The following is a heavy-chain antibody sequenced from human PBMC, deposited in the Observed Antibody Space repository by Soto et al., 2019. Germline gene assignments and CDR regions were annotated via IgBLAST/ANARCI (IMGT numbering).Heavy chain of an antibody. CDR3: ATSFCSGAGCNWGMDV. V-gene: IGHV5-51*01. CDR1: GYSFTNYW. D-gene: IGHD2-15*01. J-gene: IGHJ6*02. CDR2: IYPDDSDT. Sequence: ESLKISCKGSGYSFTNYWIGWVRQMPGKGLEWMGIIYPDDSDTRYSPSFQGQVSISADKSVSTAYLQWSSLKASDTAMYYCATSFCSGAGCNWGMDVWAQGNTVTVSS.